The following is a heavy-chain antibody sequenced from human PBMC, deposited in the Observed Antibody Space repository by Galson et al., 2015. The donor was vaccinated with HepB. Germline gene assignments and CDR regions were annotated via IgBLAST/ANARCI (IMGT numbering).Heavy chain of an antibody. CDR2: ISCGGSNK. J-gene: IGHJ6*01. CDR3: ATVPAAINYYYGMDV. D-gene: IGHD2-2*02. V-gene: IGHV3-30-3*01. Sequence: SLRLSCAASGFTFSSYAMHWVRQAPGKGLEWVAVISCGGSNKYYADSVKGRFTISRDNSKNTLYLQMNSLRAEDTAVYYCATVPAAINYYYGMDVSGQGTTGTAS. CDR1: GFTFSSYA.